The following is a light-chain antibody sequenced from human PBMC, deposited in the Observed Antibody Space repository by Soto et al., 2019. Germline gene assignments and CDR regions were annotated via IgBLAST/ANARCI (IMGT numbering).Light chain of an antibody. CDR2: DVN. V-gene: IGLV2-14*01. CDR3: SSYASSTTRV. Sequence: QSALTQPASVSGSPGQSITISCTGTSSDVGGYTYVSWYQQHPGKAPKLIIYDVNSRPSGVSNRFSGSKSGNTASLTISGLQAEDEADYYCSSYASSTTRVFGTGTKVTVL. J-gene: IGLJ1*01. CDR1: SSDVGGYTY.